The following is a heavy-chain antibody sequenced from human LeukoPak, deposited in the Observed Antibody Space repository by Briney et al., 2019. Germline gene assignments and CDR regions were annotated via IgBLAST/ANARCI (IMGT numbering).Heavy chain of an antibody. Sequence: GASVKVSCRASEYTFTGYYMHWVRQAPGQGLEWMGWINPDSGGTDYAQNFHGRVTMTRDTSISTAYMELSRLRSDDTAVYYCARDSGWYSFDYWGQGTLVTVSS. J-gene: IGHJ4*02. V-gene: IGHV1-2*02. CDR3: ARDSGWYSFDY. CDR1: EYTFTGYY. D-gene: IGHD6-19*01. CDR2: INPDSGGT.